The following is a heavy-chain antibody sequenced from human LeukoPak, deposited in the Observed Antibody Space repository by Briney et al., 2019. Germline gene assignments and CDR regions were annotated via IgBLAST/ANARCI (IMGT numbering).Heavy chain of an antibody. V-gene: IGHV1-2*02. CDR2: INPNSGGT. Sequence: GASVKVSCKASGYTFTGYYMHWGRQAPGQGLEWMGWINPNSGGTNYAQKFQGRVTMTRDTSISTAYMELSRLRSDDTAVYYCTRYNWNDGFFDYWGQGTLVTVSS. CDR3: TRYNWNDGFFDY. CDR1: GYTFTGYY. J-gene: IGHJ4*02. D-gene: IGHD1-20*01.